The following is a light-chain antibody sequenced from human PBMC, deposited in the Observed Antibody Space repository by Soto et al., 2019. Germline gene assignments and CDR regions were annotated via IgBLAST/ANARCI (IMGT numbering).Light chain of an antibody. CDR2: EGN. J-gene: IGLJ2*01. CDR1: SSDVGSYNL. CDR3: RSHKPSTNTLV. Sequence: QSALTQPASVSGSPGQSITISCTGTSSDVGSYNLFSLYQQHPGKAPKLMIYEGNKRPSEVSNLFSGSKSGSTASLTISGLQAEDAADYYCRSHKPSTNTLVFGGGTKVTVL. V-gene: IGLV2-14*02.